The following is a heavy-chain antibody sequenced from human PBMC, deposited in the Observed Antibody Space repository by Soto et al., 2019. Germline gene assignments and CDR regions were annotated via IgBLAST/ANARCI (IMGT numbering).Heavy chain of an antibody. V-gene: IGHV3-30*18. CDR2: ISYDGSNK. CDR1: GSSFSISA. CDR3: AKRIVGFRQPGYYYGMDV. Sequence: QVQLVESGGGEVQPGRSLRLSCAASGSSFSISAMHWVRQAPGKGLEWVAVISYDGSNKYYADSVKGRFTISRDNSKNTLYLQMNSLRAEDTAVYYCAKRIVGFRQPGYYYGMDVWGQGTTVTVSS. D-gene: IGHD3-22*01. J-gene: IGHJ6*02.